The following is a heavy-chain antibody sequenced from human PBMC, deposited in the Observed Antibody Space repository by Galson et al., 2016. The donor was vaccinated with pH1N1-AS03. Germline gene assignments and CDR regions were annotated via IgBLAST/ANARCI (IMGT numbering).Heavy chain of an antibody. CDR1: GYRFTNYW. Sequence: QSGAEVKKPGESLKISCKGSGYRFTNYWIGWVRQMPGKGLEWMGIIYPGNSDSRYNKSVQVQVTISADTSISTVDLQWSSLQASDTALYYCASPRLNYFDNWGQGTLVTVSS. CDR2: IYPGNSDS. D-gene: IGHD3-16*01. J-gene: IGHJ4*02. V-gene: IGHV5-51*03. CDR3: ASPRLNYFDN.